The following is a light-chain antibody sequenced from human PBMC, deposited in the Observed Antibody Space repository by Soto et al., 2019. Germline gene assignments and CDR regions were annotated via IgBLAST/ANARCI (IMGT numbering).Light chain of an antibody. V-gene: IGKV1-5*03. CDR1: QSISSR. Sequence: EIQMTQSPSTLSSSVGERVTITCRASQSISSRFAWYQQKPGKAPKLLIYKASSLASGVPSRFSGSGSGTEFTLTISSLQPDDFATYYCQQYNSFTWTFGQGTKVEIK. CDR2: KAS. CDR3: QQYNSFTWT. J-gene: IGKJ1*01.